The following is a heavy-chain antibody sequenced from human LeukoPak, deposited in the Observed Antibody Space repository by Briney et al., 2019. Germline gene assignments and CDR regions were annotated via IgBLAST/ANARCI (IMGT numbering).Heavy chain of an antibody. CDR1: GFTVSSNY. J-gene: IGHJ6*03. Sequence: PGGSLGLSCAASGFTVSSNYMSWVRQAPGKGLEWVSVIYSGGSTYYADSVKGRFTISRDNSKNTLYLEMNSLRAEDTAVYYCARGLTGNGYYYYMDVWGKGTTVTISS. CDR3: ARGLTGNGYYYYMDV. D-gene: IGHD1-20*01. V-gene: IGHV3-53*01. CDR2: IYSGGST.